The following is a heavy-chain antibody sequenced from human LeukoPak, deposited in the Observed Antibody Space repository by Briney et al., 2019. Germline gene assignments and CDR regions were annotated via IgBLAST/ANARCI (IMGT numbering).Heavy chain of an antibody. Sequence: SETLSLTCAVYGGSFSGYYWSWIRQPPGKGLEWIGEINHSGSTNYNPSLKSRVTISVDTSKNQFSLKLSSVTAADTAVYYCARLLRTWIQLWAYFDYWGQGTLVTASS. D-gene: IGHD5-18*01. J-gene: IGHJ4*02. V-gene: IGHV4-34*01. CDR2: INHSGST. CDR1: GGSFSGYY. CDR3: ARLLRTWIQLWAYFDY.